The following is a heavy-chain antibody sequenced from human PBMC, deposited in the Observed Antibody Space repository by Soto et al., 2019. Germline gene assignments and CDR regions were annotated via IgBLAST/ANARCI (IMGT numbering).Heavy chain of an antibody. V-gene: IGHV3-7*05. J-gene: IGHJ6*02. CDR2: IKEDGSEE. CDR3: ARDPYDYGDYGYGMDV. CDR1: GFRFSTYW. D-gene: IGHD4-17*01. Sequence: GGSLRLSCVASGFRFSTYWMSWARQAPGKGLEWVANIKEDGSEEYYVDSVKGRFTISRDNAKNSLYLEMNSLRAEDTAVYYCARDPYDYGDYGYGMDVWGQGTTVTVSS.